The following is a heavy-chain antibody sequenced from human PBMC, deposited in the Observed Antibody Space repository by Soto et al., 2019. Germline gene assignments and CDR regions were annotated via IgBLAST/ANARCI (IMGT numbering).Heavy chain of an antibody. D-gene: IGHD3-22*01. CDR1: GFTFSSYA. Sequence: SGGSLRLSCAASGFTFSSYAMSWVRQAPGKGLEWVSAISGSGGSTYYADPVKGRFTISRDNSKNTLYLQMNSLRAEDTAVYYCAKSEGGYYDSSGYYYGYYYYGMDVWGQGTTVTVSS. V-gene: IGHV3-23*01. J-gene: IGHJ6*02. CDR2: ISGSGGST. CDR3: AKSEGGYYDSSGYYYGYYYYGMDV.